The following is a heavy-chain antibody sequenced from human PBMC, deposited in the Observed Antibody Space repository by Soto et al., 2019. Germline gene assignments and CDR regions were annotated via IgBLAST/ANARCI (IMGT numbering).Heavy chain of an antibody. D-gene: IGHD6-19*01. CDR2: INSDGSST. J-gene: IGHJ5*02. Sequence: GGSLRLSCAASGFTFSSYWTHWVRQAPGKGLVWVSRINSDGSSTSYADSVKGRFTISRDNAKNTLYLQMNSLRAEDTAVYYCAQAVRVNWFDPWGQGTLVTVSS. CDR1: GFTFSSYW. V-gene: IGHV3-74*01. CDR3: AQAVRVNWFDP.